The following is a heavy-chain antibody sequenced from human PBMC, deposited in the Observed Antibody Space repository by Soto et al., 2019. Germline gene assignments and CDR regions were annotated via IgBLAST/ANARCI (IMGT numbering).Heavy chain of an antibody. D-gene: IGHD2-2*01. CDR3: ARSRHVVVPAAQFHPWYYFDY. J-gene: IGHJ4*02. V-gene: IGHV4-34*01. Sequence: SETLSLTCAVYGGSFSGYYWSWIRQPPGKGLEWIGEINHSGSTNYNPSLKSRVTISVDTSKNQFSLKLSSVTAADTAVYYCARSRHVVVPAAQFHPWYYFDYRGQGTLVTVSS. CDR2: INHSGST. CDR1: GGSFSGYY.